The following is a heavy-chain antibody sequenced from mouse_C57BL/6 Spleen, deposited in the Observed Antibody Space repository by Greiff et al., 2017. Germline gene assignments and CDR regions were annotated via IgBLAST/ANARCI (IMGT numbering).Heavy chain of an antibody. CDR1: GYAFSSYW. Sequence: LVESGAELVKPGASVKISCKASGYAFSSYWMNWVKQRPGKGLEWIGQIYPGDGDTNYNGKFKGKATLTADKSSSTAYMQLSGLTSEDSAVYFCARPMITTDGYYYAMDYWGQGTSVTVSS. J-gene: IGHJ4*01. V-gene: IGHV1-80*01. CDR2: IYPGDGDT. D-gene: IGHD2-4*01. CDR3: ARPMITTDGYYYAMDY.